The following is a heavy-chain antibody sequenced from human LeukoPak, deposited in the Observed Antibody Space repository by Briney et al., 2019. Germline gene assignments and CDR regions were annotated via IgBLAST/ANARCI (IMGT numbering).Heavy chain of an antibody. Sequence: PSQTLSLTCTVSGGSISSGGYSWSWIRQHPGKGLEWIGYIYYSGSTYYNPSLKSRVTISVDTSKNQFSLKLSSVTAADTAVYYCARGLHGYYYDSSGSRYFDYWGQGTLVTVSS. D-gene: IGHD3-22*01. CDR1: GGSISSGGYS. V-gene: IGHV4-31*03. CDR3: ARGLHGYYYDSSGSRYFDY. J-gene: IGHJ4*02. CDR2: IYYSGST.